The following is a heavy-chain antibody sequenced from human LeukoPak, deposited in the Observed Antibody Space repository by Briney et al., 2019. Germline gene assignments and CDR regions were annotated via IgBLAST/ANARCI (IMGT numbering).Heavy chain of an antibody. CDR1: GGSISSYY. V-gene: IGHV4-59*08. D-gene: IGHD5-24*01. CDR3: ARIFRRDGYNYLAFDI. CDR2: IYYSGST. J-gene: IGHJ3*02. Sequence: SETLSLTCTVSGGSISSYYWSWIRQPPGKGLEWIGYIYYSGSTNYNPSLKSRVTISVDTSKNQFSLKLSSVTAADTAVYYCARIFRRDGYNYLAFDIWGQGTMVTVSS.